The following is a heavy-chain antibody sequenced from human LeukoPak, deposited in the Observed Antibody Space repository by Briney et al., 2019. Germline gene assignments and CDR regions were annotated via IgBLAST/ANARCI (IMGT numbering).Heavy chain of an antibody. CDR2: IKTDGRTT. CDR1: GFTFSSYW. CDR3: ARGSYYAFDM. Sequence: GGSLSLSCAASGFTFSSYWMHWVRQAPGKGLVWVSYIKTDGRTTTYADSVKGRFTISRDNAKNTLYQQMNSLRAEDTAMYYCARGSYYAFDMWGQGTMVTLSS. V-gene: IGHV3-74*01. J-gene: IGHJ3*02. D-gene: IGHD3-10*01.